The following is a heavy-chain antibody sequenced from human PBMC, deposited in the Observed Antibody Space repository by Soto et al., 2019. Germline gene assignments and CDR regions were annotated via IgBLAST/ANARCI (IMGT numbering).Heavy chain of an antibody. D-gene: IGHD2-15*01. CDR3: ARDLTGSGTY. J-gene: IGHJ4*02. V-gene: IGHV3-74*01. Sequence: GGSLRLSCAASGFTLSSYWMHWVRQAPGKGLVWVSRINSDGSTTSYADSVKGRFTISRDNAKNTLDLQMNSLRVEDTAVYYYARDLTGSGTYWGQGTLVTVSS. CDR1: GFTLSSYW. CDR2: INSDGSTT.